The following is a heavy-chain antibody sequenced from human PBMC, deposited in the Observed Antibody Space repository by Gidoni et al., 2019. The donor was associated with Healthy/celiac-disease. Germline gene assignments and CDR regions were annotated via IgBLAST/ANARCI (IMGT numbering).Heavy chain of an antibody. J-gene: IGHJ4*02. CDR1: SFSGSA. CDR2: IRSKANSYAT. CDR3: TSLAGTGDY. V-gene: IGHV3-73*01. D-gene: IGHD6-19*01. Sequence: SFSGSAMHWVRQASGKGLGWVGRIRSKANSYATAYAASVKGRFTISRDDSKNTAYLQMNSLKTEDTAVYYCTSLAGTGDYWGQGTLVTVSS.